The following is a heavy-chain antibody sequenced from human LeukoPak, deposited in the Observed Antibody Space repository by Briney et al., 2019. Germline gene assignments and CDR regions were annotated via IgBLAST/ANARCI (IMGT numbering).Heavy chain of an antibody. J-gene: IGHJ4*02. D-gene: IGHD3-22*01. Sequence: GGSLKLSCAASGFIFSGSAMHWVRQASGKGLEWVGRIRSKVNNYATAYAASVKGRFTISRDESKNTAYLQMNSLKTEDTAVYYCTRRSGDDSRGYYDYWGQGTLVTVSS. CDR2: IRSKVNNYAT. CDR1: GFIFSGSA. V-gene: IGHV3-73*01. CDR3: TRRSGDDSRGYYDY.